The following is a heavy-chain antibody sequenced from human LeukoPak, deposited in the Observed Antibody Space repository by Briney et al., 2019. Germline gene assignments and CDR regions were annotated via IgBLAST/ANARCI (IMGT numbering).Heavy chain of an antibody. D-gene: IGHD5-24*01. V-gene: IGHV3-30-3*01. CDR1: GFTFSSYT. J-gene: IGHJ4*02. Sequence: GGSLRLSCAASGFTFSSYTMHWVRQAPGKGLEWVAVISYDGSNKYYADSVKGRFTISRDNSKNTLYLQMNSLRAEDTAVYYCARGPPMAMATIQLDYWGQGTLVTVSS. CDR2: ISYDGSNK. CDR3: ARGPPMAMATIQLDY.